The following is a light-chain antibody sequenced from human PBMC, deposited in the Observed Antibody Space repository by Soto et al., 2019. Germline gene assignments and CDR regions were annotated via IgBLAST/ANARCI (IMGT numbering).Light chain of an antibody. V-gene: IGKV3-20*01. Sequence: EIVLTHSPDTLSLSPGERATLSCRASLTVTNNYLAWYQQKAGQAPRLVIYDASTRATGIPDRFSASGSVTDFTLTISRLEPEDFAVYFCQQYASAPLTFGQGTKVEVK. CDR1: LTVTNNY. CDR3: QQYASAPLT. J-gene: IGKJ1*01. CDR2: DAS.